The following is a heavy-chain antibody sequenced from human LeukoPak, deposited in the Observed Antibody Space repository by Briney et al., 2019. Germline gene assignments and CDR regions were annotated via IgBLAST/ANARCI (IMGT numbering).Heavy chain of an antibody. CDR3: ARGYGTEQQLVK. CDR2: IYTSGST. V-gene: IGHV4-61*02. J-gene: IGHJ4*02. CDR1: GGSISSGSYY. D-gene: IGHD6-13*01. Sequence: SETLSLTCTVSGGSISSGSYYWSWIRQPARKGLEWIGRIYTSGSTNYNPSLKSRVTISVDTSKNQFSLKLSSVTAADTAVYYCARGYGTEQQLVKWGQGTLVTISS.